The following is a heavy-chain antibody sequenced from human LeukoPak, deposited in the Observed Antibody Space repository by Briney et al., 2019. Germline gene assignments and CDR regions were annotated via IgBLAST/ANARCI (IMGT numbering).Heavy chain of an antibody. Sequence: GGSLRLSCAASGFTFSSYAMHWVRQAPGKGLEWVAVISYDGSNKYYADSVKGRFTISRDNSKNTLYLQMNSLRAEDTAVYYCARVRTLSITMIVGPFDYWGQGTLVTVSS. D-gene: IGHD3-22*01. CDR2: ISYDGSNK. CDR1: GFTFSSYA. V-gene: IGHV3-30*04. CDR3: ARVRTLSITMIVGPFDY. J-gene: IGHJ4*02.